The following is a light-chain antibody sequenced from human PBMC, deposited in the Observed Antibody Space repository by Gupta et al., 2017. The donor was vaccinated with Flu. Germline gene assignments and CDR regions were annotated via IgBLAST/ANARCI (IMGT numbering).Light chain of an antibody. CDR1: DSRSKN. CDR2: GDN. CDR3: QVWDSYTEV. V-gene: IGLV3-9*01. Sequence: SYDLTQPLSVSVALGQTAKITCGGNDSRSKNVHWYQQKPGQAPMVVIYGDNNRPSGIPERFSGSNSGNTATLTISRAQAGDEADYYCQVWDSYTEVFGGGTKLTVL. J-gene: IGLJ3*02.